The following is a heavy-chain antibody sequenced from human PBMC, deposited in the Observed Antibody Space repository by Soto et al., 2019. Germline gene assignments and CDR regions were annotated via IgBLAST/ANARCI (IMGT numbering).Heavy chain of an antibody. CDR1: GYTFTSYD. V-gene: IGHV1-8*01. CDR3: ARGLEWSWSLDP. Sequence: GASLKVSCKASGYTFTSYDINWVRQATGQRLEWMGWMNPNSGNTGYAQKFQGRVTMTRNTSISTAYMELSSLRSEDTAMYYCARGLEWSWSLDPWGQGTLVTVSS. D-gene: IGHD3-3*01. CDR2: MNPNSGNT. J-gene: IGHJ5*02.